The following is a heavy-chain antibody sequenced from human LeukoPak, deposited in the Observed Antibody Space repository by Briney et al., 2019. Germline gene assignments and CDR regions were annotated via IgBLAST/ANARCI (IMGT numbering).Heavy chain of an antibody. D-gene: IGHD6-19*01. CDR1: GFTFSSYG. Sequence: GRSLRLSCAASGFTFSSYGMHWVRQAPGKGLEWVAVISYDGSNKYYADSVKGRFTISRDNSKNTLYLQMNSLRAEDTAVYYCAKDLNIAVAGTLDYWGQGTLVTVSS. J-gene: IGHJ4*02. CDR3: AKDLNIAVAGTLDY. CDR2: ISYDGSNK. V-gene: IGHV3-30*18.